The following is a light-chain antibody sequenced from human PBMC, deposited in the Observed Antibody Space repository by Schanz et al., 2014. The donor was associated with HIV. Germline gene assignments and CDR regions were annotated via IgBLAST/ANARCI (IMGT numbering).Light chain of an antibody. CDR1: YTDIGAYNY. Sequence: QSVLTQPASGSGSPGQSVTISCTGTYTDIGAYNYVSWYQQHPGRAPRLLIYGVNGRPSGISDRFSGSKSGTAASLTISGLQPEDEADYFCSSYTDRRTVVFGGGTKVTVL. J-gene: IGLJ3*02. CDR3: SSYTDRRTVV. V-gene: IGLV2-14*03. CDR2: GVN.